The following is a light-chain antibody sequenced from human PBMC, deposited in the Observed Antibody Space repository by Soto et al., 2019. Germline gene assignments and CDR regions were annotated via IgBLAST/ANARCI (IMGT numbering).Light chain of an antibody. J-gene: IGLJ1*01. CDR3: SSFASTHTYV. CDR1: SSDVGGFEY. CDR2: DVT. V-gene: IGLV2-14*01. Sequence: QSVLSQPASVSGSPGQSITISCTGTSSDVGGFEYVSWYQHQPGKAPKLIIYDVTKRPSGVSNRFSASKSGNTASLTISGIQAEDEGDYYCSSFASTHTYVFGTGTKVTVL.